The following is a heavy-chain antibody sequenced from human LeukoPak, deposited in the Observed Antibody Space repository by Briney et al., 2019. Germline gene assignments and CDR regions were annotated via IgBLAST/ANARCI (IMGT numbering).Heavy chain of an antibody. Sequence: GSLRLSCTASGFTFGEYGMNWVRQAPGKGLEWVGFIRTKPYGGTAEYAASVKGRFTISRDDSKSIAYLQMNSLKTDDTAVYYCIRGRLGGGGRDFDFWGQGTLVTVSS. J-gene: IGHJ4*02. CDR1: GFTFGEYG. V-gene: IGHV3-49*04. CDR3: IRGRLGGGGRDFDF. D-gene: IGHD3-16*01. CDR2: IRTKPYGGTA.